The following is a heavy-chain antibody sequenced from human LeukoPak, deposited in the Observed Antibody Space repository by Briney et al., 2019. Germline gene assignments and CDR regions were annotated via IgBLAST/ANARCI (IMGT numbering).Heavy chain of an antibody. CDR3: ARGYNGAFDI. V-gene: IGHV3-33*03. D-gene: IGHD1-26*01. CDR2: IWYDGSNK. CDR1: GFTFSSYG. Sequence: GGSLRLSCAASGFTFSSYGMHWVRQAPGKGLEWVAVIWYDGSNKYYADSVKGRFTISRDNAKNSLYLQMNSLRAEDTAVYYCARGYNGAFDIWGQGTMVTVSS. J-gene: IGHJ3*02.